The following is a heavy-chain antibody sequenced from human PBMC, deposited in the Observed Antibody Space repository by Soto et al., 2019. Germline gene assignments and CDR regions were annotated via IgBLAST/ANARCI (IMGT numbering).Heavy chain of an antibody. V-gene: IGHV4-61*01. Sequence: PSETLSLTCTVSGGSVSSSYYYWTWIRQPPGKGLEWIGHISYSGSTNYNPSLKSRVTISVDTSKNQFSLNLSSVTAADTAVYFSDISPSNDAFDFWGQGTMVTVSS. CDR3: DISPSNDAFDF. D-gene: IGHD2-2*01. CDR1: GGSVSSSYYY. J-gene: IGHJ3*01. CDR2: ISYSGST.